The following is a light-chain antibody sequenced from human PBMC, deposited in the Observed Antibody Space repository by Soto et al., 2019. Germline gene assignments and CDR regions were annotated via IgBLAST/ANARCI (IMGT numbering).Light chain of an antibody. Sequence: DIQMTRSPSPLSTSVGDRVTITCRASQYINNYLNWYQQKPGKAPKLLIFAAYNLQSGVPSRFSGSGSGTDFTLTISSLQPEDFATYYCQQSYSTPPYTFGQGTKLDMK. V-gene: IGKV1-39*01. CDR3: QQSYSTPPYT. J-gene: IGKJ2*01. CDR1: QYINNY. CDR2: AAY.